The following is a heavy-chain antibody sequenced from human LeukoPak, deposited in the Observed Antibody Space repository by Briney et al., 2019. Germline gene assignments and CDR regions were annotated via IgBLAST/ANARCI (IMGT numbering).Heavy chain of an antibody. CDR1: GFTFSTYW. CDR2: INSDGSST. D-gene: IGHD3-10*01. V-gene: IGHV3-74*01. CDR3: ARDLYYFGSGSLDY. Sequence: PGGSLRLSCAASGFTFSTYWMHCVRQAPGKGLVWVSRINSDGSSTTYADSVKGRFTISRDNAKNTLYLQMNSLRVEDTAVYYCARDLYYFGSGSLDYWGQGTLVTVSS. J-gene: IGHJ4*02.